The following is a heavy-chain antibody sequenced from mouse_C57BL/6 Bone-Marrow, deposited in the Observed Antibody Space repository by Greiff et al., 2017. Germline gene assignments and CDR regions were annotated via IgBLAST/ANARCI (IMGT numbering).Heavy chain of an antibody. CDR3: TRKSPYYSNWNYAMDY. Sequence: VHVKQSGTVLARPGASVKMSCKTSGYTFTSYWMHWVKQRPGQGLEWIGAIYPGNSDTSYNQKFKGKAKLTAVTSASTAYMELSSLTNEDSAVYYCTRKSPYYSNWNYAMDYWGQGTSVTVSS. D-gene: IGHD2-5*01. V-gene: IGHV1-5*01. CDR1: GYTFTSYW. J-gene: IGHJ4*01. CDR2: IYPGNSDT.